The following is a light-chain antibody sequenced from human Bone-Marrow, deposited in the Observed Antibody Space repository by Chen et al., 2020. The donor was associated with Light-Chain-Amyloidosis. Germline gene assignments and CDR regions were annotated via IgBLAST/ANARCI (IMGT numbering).Light chain of an antibody. J-gene: IGLJ2*01. CDR2: GKN. CDR3: NSRDSSGNHPPDLV. V-gene: IGLV3-19*01. Sequence: SSELTQDPAVSVALGQTVRITCQGDSLRSYYASWYQQKPGQAPVLVIYGKNNRPSGIPDRFSGSSSGNTASLTITGAQAEDEADYYCNSRDSSGNHPPDLVFGGGTKLTVL. CDR1: SLRSYY.